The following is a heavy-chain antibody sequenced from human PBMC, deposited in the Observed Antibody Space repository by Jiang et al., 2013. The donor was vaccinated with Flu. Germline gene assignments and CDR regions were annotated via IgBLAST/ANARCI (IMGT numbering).Heavy chain of an antibody. D-gene: IGHD3-3*01. CDR2: ISAYNGNT. V-gene: IGHV1-18*01. Sequence: GQGLEWMGWISAYNGNTNYAQKLQGRVTMTTDTSTSTAYMELRSLRSDDTAVYYCARDGLDFWSGYYNYWGQGTLVTVSS. J-gene: IGHJ4*02. CDR3: ARDGLDFWSGYYNY.